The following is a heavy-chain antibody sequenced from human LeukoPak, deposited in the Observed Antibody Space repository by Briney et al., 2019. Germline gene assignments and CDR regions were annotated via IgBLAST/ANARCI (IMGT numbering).Heavy chain of an antibody. CDR2: IYYSGST. J-gene: IGHJ4*02. CDR3: ASDSAHYFDY. Sequence: TASETQSLTCTVSGGSISSSSYYWGWIRQPPGKGLEWIGSIYYSGSTYYNPSLKSRVTISVDTSKNQFSLKLSSVTAADTAVYYCASDSAHYFDYWGQGTLVTVSS. V-gene: IGHV4-39*07. CDR1: GGSISSSSYY.